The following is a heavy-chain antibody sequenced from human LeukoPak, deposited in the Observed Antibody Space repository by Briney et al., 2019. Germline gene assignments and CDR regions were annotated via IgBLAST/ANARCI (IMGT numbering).Heavy chain of an antibody. V-gene: IGHV4-39*01. CDR2: IYYSGST. CDR1: GGPISSSSYY. D-gene: IGHD6-19*01. Sequence: PSETLSLTCTVSGGPISSSSYYWGWIRQPPGKGLEWIGSIYYSGSTYYNPSLKSRVTISVDTSKNQFSLKLSSVTAADTAVYYCARIAVAERYAFDIWGQGTMVTVSS. J-gene: IGHJ3*02. CDR3: ARIAVAERYAFDI.